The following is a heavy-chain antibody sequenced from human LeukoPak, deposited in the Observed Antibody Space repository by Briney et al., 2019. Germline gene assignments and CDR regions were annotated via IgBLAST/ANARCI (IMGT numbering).Heavy chain of an antibody. V-gene: IGHV3-30*18. Sequence: GGSLRLSCAASGFSFSSYGMHWVRQAPGKGLEWVAVISYDGSNKYYADSVKGRFTISRDSSKNTLYLQMNSLRAEDTAVFYCAKDLGGSGDFWSGYYDYYYSGMDVWGQGTTVTVSS. D-gene: IGHD3-3*01. CDR1: GFSFSSYG. J-gene: IGHJ6*02. CDR2: ISYDGSNK. CDR3: AKDLGGSGDFWSGYYDYYYSGMDV.